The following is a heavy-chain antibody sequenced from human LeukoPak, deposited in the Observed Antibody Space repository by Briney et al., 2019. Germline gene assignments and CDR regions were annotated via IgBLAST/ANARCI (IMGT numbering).Heavy chain of an antibody. V-gene: IGHV1-69*05. J-gene: IGHJ6*03. D-gene: IGHD1-26*01. CDR3: ASIRYSGSYNYDYYYYMDV. CDR2: IIPIFGTA. Sequence: ASVKVSCKASGGTFSSYAISWVRQAPGQGLEWMGGIIPIFGTANYAQKFQGRVTITTDESTSTASMELSSLRSEDTAVYYCASIRYSGSYNYDYYYYMDVWGKGTTVTVSS. CDR1: GGTFSSYA.